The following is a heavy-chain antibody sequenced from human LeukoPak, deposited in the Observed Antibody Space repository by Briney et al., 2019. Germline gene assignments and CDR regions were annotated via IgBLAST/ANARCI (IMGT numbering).Heavy chain of an antibody. D-gene: IGHD5-18*01. Sequence: SETLSLTCTVSGGSISSGSYYWSWIRQPAGKGLEWIGRIYTSGSTNYNPSLKSRVTMSVGSSKNQFSLKLSSVTAADTAVYYCARYSYGYYLDYWGQGTLVTVSS. CDR2: IYTSGST. CDR3: ARYSYGYYLDY. V-gene: IGHV4-61*02. J-gene: IGHJ4*02. CDR1: GGSISSGSYY.